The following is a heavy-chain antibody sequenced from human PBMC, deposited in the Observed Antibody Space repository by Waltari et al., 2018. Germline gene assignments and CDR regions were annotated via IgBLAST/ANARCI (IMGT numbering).Heavy chain of an antibody. V-gene: IGHV1-69*01. D-gene: IGHD3-10*01. CDR2: IIPILGTA. CDR3: ARAPSYGSGSDYYYGMDV. J-gene: IGHJ6*02. Sequence: QVQLVQSGAEVKKPGSSVKVSCKASGGTFSSYAISLVRQAPGQGLEWMGGIIPILGTANYAQKFQVRVTITADESTSTAYMELSSLRSEDTAVYYCARAPSYGSGSDYYYGMDVWGQGTTVTVSS. CDR1: GGTFSSYA.